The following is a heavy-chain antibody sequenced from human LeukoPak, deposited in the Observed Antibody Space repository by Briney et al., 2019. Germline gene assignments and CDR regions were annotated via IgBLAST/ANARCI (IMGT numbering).Heavy chain of an antibody. CDR2: INGSGYST. D-gene: IGHD3-10*01. V-gene: IGHV3-23*01. J-gene: IGHJ4*02. Sequence: GGSLRLSCAASGFTFSSYAMSWVRQAPGKGLEWVSGINGSGYSTHYADSVKGRFTISRDNSKNQLFLQMNSLRAEDTAVYYCSKAVRGDTSHYGGEGTRDSVS. CDR1: GFTFSSYA. CDR3: SKAVRGDTSHY.